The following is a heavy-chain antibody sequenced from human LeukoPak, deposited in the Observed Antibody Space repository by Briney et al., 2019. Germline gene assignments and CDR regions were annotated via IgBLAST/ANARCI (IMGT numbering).Heavy chain of an antibody. Sequence: PGGSLRLSCTVSGFTVSSNSMSWVRQAPGKGLEWVSSISSSSSYIYYADSVKGRFTISRDNAKNSLYLQMNSLRAEDTAVYYCARDPTSSWETAFDIWGQGTMVTVSS. CDR1: GFTVSSNS. CDR3: ARDPTSSWETAFDI. D-gene: IGHD1-26*01. CDR2: ISSSSSYI. J-gene: IGHJ3*02. V-gene: IGHV3-21*01.